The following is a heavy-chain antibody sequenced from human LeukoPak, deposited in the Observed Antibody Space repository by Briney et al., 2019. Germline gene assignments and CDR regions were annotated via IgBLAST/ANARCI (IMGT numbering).Heavy chain of an antibody. CDR2: ISSSGGYT. CDR1: GFTFWNSA. Sequence: QTGGSLRLSCAASGFTFWNSAITWVRQAPGKGLEWVAHISSSGGYTYYADSVRGRFTISRDNSNNTLYLQMNSLRGEDTAVYYCAKVKYDYGDPVGWFDPWSRGTLVTVSS. V-gene: IGHV3-23*01. J-gene: IGHJ5*02. CDR3: AKVKYDYGDPVGWFDP. D-gene: IGHD4-17*01.